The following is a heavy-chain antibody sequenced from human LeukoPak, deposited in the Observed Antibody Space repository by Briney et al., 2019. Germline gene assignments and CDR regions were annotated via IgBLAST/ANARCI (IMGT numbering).Heavy chain of an antibody. J-gene: IGHJ4*02. Sequence: ASVNVSCKASEYTFTGYYMHWVRQAPGQGLEWMGWINPNSGGTNYARKFQGRVTMTRDTSISTAYMDLSRLRSDDTAVYYCARGGYSGYSYYFDYWGQGTLVTVSS. CDR2: INPNSGGT. V-gene: IGHV1-2*07. CDR3: ARGGYSGYSYYFDY. CDR1: EYTFTGYY. D-gene: IGHD5-12*01.